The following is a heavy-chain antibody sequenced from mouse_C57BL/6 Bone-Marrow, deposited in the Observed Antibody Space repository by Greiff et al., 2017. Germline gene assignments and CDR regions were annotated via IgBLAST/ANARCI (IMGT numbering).Heavy chain of an antibody. J-gene: IGHJ2*01. V-gene: IGHV5-12*01. CDR1: GFTFSDYY. D-gene: IGHD1-1*01. CDR2: ISNGGGST. CDR3: ARHDGSNFDY. Sequence: DVKLVESGGGLVQPGGSLKLSCAASGFTFSDYYMYWVRQTPEKRLEWVAYISNGGGSTYYPDTVKGRFTISRDNAKNTLYLQMSRLKSEDTAMYYCARHDGSNFDYWGQGTTLTVSS.